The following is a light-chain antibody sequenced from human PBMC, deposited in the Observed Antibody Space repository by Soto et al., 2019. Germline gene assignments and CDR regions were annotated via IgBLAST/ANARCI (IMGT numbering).Light chain of an antibody. CDR3: YSADDNNCV. Sequence: SYELTQPSSVSVSPGQTARITCSGHILAKKYARWFQQKAGQAPLLVIYKDSERPSRISERFSGSSSGTTVTLTISGDRFEDEADYYCYSADDNNCVFGGGTKLTVL. V-gene: IGLV3-27*01. CDR2: KDS. J-gene: IGLJ3*02. CDR1: ILAKKY.